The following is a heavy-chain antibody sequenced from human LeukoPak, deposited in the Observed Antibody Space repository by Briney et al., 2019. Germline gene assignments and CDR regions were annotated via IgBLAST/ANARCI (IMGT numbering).Heavy chain of an antibody. D-gene: IGHD4-17*01. V-gene: IGHV5-51*01. CDR1: GYSFTSYW. Sequence: GESLKISCKGSGYSFTSYWIGWVRQMLGKGLEWMGIIYPGDSDTRYSPSFQGQVTISADKSISTAYLQWSSLKASDTAMYYCARGDYGDYRVFYTLFDYWGQGTLVTVSS. J-gene: IGHJ4*02. CDR2: IYPGDSDT. CDR3: ARGDYGDYRVFYTLFDY.